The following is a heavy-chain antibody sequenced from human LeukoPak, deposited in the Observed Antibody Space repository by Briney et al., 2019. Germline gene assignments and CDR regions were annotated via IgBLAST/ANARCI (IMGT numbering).Heavy chain of an antibody. D-gene: IGHD3-22*01. CDR3: AKDGADYCDASGFYGDFDY. Sequence: GGSLRLSCAASGFAFSNYAMNWVRQAPGKGLEWVSTISGRDGNTYYADSVKGRFTISRDNSKNTLYLQMNSLRAEDTAVYYCAKDGADYCDASGFYGDFDYWGQGTLVTVSS. J-gene: IGHJ4*02. V-gene: IGHV3-23*01. CDR2: ISGRDGNT. CDR1: GFAFSNYA.